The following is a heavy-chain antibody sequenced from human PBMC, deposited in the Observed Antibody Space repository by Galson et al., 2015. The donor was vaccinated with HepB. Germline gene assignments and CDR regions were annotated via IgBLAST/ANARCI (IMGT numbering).Heavy chain of an antibody. J-gene: IGHJ4*02. CDR3: ARDHRGSNEPWSDY. CDR2: IKQDGSEK. Sequence: SLRLSCAASGFTFSSYWMSWVRQAPGKGLEWVANIKQDGSEKYYVDSVKGRFTISRDNAKNSLYLQMNSLRAEDTAVYYCARDHRGSNEPWSDYWGQGTLVTVSS. CDR1: GFTFSSYW. D-gene: IGHD1-1*01. V-gene: IGHV3-7*03.